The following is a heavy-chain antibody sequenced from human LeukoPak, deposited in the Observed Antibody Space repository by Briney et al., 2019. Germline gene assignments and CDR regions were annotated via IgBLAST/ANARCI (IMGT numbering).Heavy chain of an antibody. J-gene: IGHJ4*02. Sequence: GASVKVSCTASGYNFGDYGIMWLRQAAGQGLEGVGWTHNGLTKYTEKLEGRVSMTTDTSTSKAYMELRGLRSEDTATYYCAKDRGMFNHFWSGSDSWGPGTVVIVSS. CDR2: THNGLT. CDR1: GYNFGDYG. CDR3: AKDRGMFNHFWSGSDS. D-gene: IGHD3-3*01. V-gene: IGHV1-18*01.